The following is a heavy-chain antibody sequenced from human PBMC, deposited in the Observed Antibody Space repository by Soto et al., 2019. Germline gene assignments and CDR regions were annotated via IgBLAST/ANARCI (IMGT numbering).Heavy chain of an antibody. CDR3: VGGGGWYFH. D-gene: IGHD6-19*01. CDR1: GDSISGSS. CDR2: MYFSGST. Sequence: QVQLQESGPGLVKPSETLSLTCTVSGDSISGSSWSWIRQPPGKGLEWIGYMYFSGSTTYNPALRSRVTRSVDTSKYPSSLMLSAVTAADPAVYSCVGGGGWYFHWGQGTLVTVSS. V-gene: IGHV4-59*01. J-gene: IGHJ1*01.